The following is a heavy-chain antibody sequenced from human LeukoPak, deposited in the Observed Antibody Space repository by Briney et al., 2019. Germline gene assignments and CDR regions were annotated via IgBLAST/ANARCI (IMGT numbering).Heavy chain of an antibody. V-gene: IGHV3-53*01. D-gene: IGHD5-24*01. CDR3: ARHQGDGYNRKSR. CDR1: GFTVSRNY. Sequence: PGGSLRLSCAASGFTVSRNYMSWVRQAPGKGLEWVSVIYSGGGTYYADSVKGRFTISRDNSKNTLYLQMNSLRAEDTAVYYCARHQGDGYNRKSRWGQGTLVTLSS. J-gene: IGHJ4*02. CDR2: IYSGGGT.